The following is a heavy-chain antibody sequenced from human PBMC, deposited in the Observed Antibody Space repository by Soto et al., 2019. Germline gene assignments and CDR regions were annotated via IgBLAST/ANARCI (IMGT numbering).Heavy chain of an antibody. J-gene: IGHJ4*02. V-gene: IGHV1-46*01. CDR3: ARQPPPTGLLAY. Sequence: QVQLVQSGAEVKKPGASVKVSCKASGHTSSSYYMHWVRQAPGQGLEWMGVISPSGDYTSFTQKSQRRVSVTRDTSTNTVYMEFSSLRFEHTAVFYCARQPPPTGLLAYWGQGALVSVSS. CDR2: ISPSGDYT. CDR1: GHTSSSYY. D-gene: IGHD1-1*01.